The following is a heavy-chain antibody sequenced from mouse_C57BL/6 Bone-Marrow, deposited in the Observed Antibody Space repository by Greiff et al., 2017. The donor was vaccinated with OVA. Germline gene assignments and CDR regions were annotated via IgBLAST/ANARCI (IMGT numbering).Heavy chain of an antibody. J-gene: IGHJ4*01. Sequence: VQLQQPGAELVRPGTSVKLSCKASGYTFTSYWMHWVKQRPGQGLEWIGEIDPSDSYTNYNQKFKGKATLTVDTSSSTAYMQLSSLTSEDSAVYYCARWGVMDYWGQGTSVTVSS. CDR1: GYTFTSYW. V-gene: IGHV1-59*01. CDR3: ARWGVMDY. CDR2: IDPSDSYT.